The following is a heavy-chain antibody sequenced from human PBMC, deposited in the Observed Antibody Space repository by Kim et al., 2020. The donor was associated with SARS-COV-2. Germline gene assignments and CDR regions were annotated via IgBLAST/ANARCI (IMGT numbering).Heavy chain of an antibody. CDR3: AILSSTSTSDY. CDR1: GFIFSTYG. CDR2: ILYDGSNK. J-gene: IGHJ4*02. D-gene: IGHD2-2*01. V-gene: IGHV3-30*03. Sequence: GGSLRLSCAASGFIFSTYGMHWVRQAPGKGLEWVAHILYDGSNKYYADSVKGRFTISRDNPKNTLFLQMNSLRSEDTAIYYCAILSSTSTSDYWGLGTLVTVSS.